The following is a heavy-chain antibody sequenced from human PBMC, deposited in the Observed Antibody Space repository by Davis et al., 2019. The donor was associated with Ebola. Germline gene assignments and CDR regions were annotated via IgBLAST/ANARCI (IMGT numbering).Heavy chain of an antibody. CDR1: GGSFTGYS. Sequence: MPSETLSLTCAVYGGSFTGYSWTWIRQPPGKGLEWIGEINHSGSTHYNPSLKSRVTISVDPSKNQFSLKLNSVTAADTAVYYCARGGPRYYGSGTYYPNWGQGALVTVSS. CDR3: ARGGPRYYGSGTYYPN. J-gene: IGHJ1*01. D-gene: IGHD3-10*01. V-gene: IGHV4-34*01. CDR2: INHSGST.